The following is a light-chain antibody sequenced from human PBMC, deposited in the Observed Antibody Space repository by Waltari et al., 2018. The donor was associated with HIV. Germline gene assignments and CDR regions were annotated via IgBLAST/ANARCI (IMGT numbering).Light chain of an antibody. Sequence: EIVMTQSPATLSVSPGERVTLSCRASQSVITNLAWYQQKFGQPPRLLIYATSIRATNIPARFSGGGSGTEFTLTISSLQSEVFAIYYCQQYNTWPRTFGQGTKVEV. CDR1: QSVITN. J-gene: IGKJ1*01. CDR3: QQYNTWPRT. V-gene: IGKV3-15*01. CDR2: ATS.